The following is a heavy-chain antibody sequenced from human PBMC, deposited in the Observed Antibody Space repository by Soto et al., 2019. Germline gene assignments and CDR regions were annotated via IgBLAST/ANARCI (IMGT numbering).Heavy chain of an antibody. Sequence: QLQLQESGSGLVKPSQTLSLTCAVSGGSISSGGYSWSWIRQPPGKGLEWIGYIYHSGSTYYNPSLKNRVTISVARSKTQFSLKLSSVTAADTAVYYCARSHYDFWSGYPDYWGQGTLVTASS. CDR3: ARSHYDFWSGYPDY. CDR1: GGSISSGGYS. CDR2: IYHSGST. J-gene: IGHJ4*02. V-gene: IGHV4-30-2*01. D-gene: IGHD3-3*01.